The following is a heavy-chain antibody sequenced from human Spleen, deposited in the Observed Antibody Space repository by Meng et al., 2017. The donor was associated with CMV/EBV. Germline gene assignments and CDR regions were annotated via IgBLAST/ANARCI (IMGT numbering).Heavy chain of an antibody. V-gene: IGHV4-39*07. CDR3: AREGVDTAMVNVYYYYGMDV. CDR1: GGSISSSNYY. CDR2: IYYSGST. D-gene: IGHD5-18*01. Sequence: SETLSLTCTVSGGSISSSNYYWDWIRQPPGKGLEWIGSIYYSGSTYYNPSLKSRVTISVDTSKNQFSLKLSSVTAADTAVYYCAREGVDTAMVNVYYYYGMDVWGQGTTVTVSS. J-gene: IGHJ6*02.